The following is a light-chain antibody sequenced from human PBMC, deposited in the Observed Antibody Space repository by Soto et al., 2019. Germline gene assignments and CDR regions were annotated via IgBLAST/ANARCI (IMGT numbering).Light chain of an antibody. CDR1: QGISSA. Sequence: AIQLTQSPSSLSASVGDRVTITCRARQGISSALAWYQQKPGKAPKLLIYDASSFESGVPSRFSGSGSETDFTLTISSLQPEDYVSSYCQQFNSYPITFGRGTRLEIK. CDR2: DAS. J-gene: IGKJ5*01. CDR3: QQFNSYPIT. V-gene: IGKV1-13*02.